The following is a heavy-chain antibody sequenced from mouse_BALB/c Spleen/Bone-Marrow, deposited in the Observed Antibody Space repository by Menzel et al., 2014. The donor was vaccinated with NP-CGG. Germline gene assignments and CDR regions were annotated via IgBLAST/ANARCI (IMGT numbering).Heavy chain of an antibody. V-gene: IGHV7-3*02. CDR1: GFTFTDYY. Sequence: EVQLVESGGGLVQPGGSLRLSCAISGFTFTDYYMSWVRQPPGKALEWLGFIRNKAKGYTTEYSASVKGRFTISRDNSQSILYLQMNTLRAEDSATYYCARDINYDIYWCFDVWGAGTTVTVSS. D-gene: IGHD2-4*01. J-gene: IGHJ1*01. CDR3: ARDINYDIYWCFDV. CDR2: IRNKAKGYTT.